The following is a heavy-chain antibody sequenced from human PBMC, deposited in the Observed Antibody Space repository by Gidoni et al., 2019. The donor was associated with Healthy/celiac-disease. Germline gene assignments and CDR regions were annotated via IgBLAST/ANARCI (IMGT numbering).Heavy chain of an antibody. V-gene: IGHV4-34*01. CDR2: INHSGRT. CDR1: GGSFSAYY. D-gene: IGHD2-2*01. Sequence: VQLQQWGAGLLKPSETLSVTCAVYGGSFSAYYWSWIRQPPGKGLEWIGAINHSGRTNYNPSLKIRVTISVDTSKHPFSLKLSSVTAADTALYYCARAGLYQLPENWFDPWGQGTLVTVSS. J-gene: IGHJ5*02. CDR3: ARAGLYQLPENWFDP.